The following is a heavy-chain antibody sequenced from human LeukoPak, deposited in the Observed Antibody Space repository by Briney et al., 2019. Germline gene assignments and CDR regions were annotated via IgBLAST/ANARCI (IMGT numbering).Heavy chain of an antibody. Sequence: PGGSLRLSCAASGFIFSDYAMSWVRQAPGKGPELVSTIRGSTGSTYYADTAKGRFTISRDNSKNTLYLQMNNLRVEDTAVFYCAKDAVAGTRFYFDKWGQGTLVTVSS. V-gene: IGHV3-23*01. CDR3: AKDAVAGTRFYFDK. CDR1: GFIFSDYA. D-gene: IGHD6-19*01. CDR2: IRGSTGST. J-gene: IGHJ4*02.